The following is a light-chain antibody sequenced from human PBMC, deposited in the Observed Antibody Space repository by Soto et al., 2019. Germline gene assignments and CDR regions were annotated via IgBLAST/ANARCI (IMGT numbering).Light chain of an antibody. J-gene: IGKJ2*02. V-gene: IGKV1-39*01. CDR2: AAS. CDR1: QSISSY. CDR3: QQSYSTPRCT. Sequence: DIQMTQSPSSLSASVGDRVTITCRASQSISSYLNWYQQKPGKAPKLLFYAASSLQSGVPSRFSGSGTGTDFTLTISSLQPEDFATYYCQQSYSTPRCTFGQGTKLEIK.